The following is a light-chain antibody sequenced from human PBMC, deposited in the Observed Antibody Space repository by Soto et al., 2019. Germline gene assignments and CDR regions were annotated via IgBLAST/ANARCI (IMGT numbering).Light chain of an antibody. V-gene: IGLV2-14*03. CDR2: DVT. J-gene: IGLJ2*01. CDR1: SSDVGGYNY. CDR3: SSYTSSNTVI. Sequence: QSALTQPASVSGSPGQSITISCTGNSSDVGGYNYVSWYQQHPGNAPKLMIYDVTNRPSGVSNRFSGSKSGNTASLTISGLQAEDEADYYCSSYTSSNTVIFGGGTKVTVL.